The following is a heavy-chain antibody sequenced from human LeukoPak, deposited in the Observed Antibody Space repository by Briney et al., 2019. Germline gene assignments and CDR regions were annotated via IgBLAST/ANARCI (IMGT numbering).Heavy chain of an antibody. D-gene: IGHD6-13*01. J-gene: IGHJ3*02. Sequence: GGSLRLSCTASGFTVSTKYMNWVRQAPGKGLEWVSLMLAGGNTYYADSVEGRFAISRDTSKNTLYLQMNSLRVEDTAVYYCARGAAAGVGGHDAFDIWGQGTMVTVSS. CDR1: GFTVSTKY. CDR3: ARGAAAGVGGHDAFDI. CDR2: MLAGGNT. V-gene: IGHV3-53*01.